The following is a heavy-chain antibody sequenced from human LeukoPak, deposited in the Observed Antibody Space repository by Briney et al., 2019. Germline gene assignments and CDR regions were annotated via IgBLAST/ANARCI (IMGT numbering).Heavy chain of an antibody. J-gene: IGHJ6*03. CDR3: ARVSPYYYYYMDV. V-gene: IGHV3-53*01. Sequence: GGSLRLSCAASGFTFSSYAMSWVRQAPGKGLEWVSVIYRGGNTYYADSVKGRFTISRDNSKNTLYLQMNSLRAEDTAVYYCARVSPYYYYYMDVWGKGTTVTISS. CDR1: GFTFSSYA. CDR2: IYRGGNT.